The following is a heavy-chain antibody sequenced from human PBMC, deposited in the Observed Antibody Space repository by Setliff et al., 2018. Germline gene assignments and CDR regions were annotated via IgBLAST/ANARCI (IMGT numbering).Heavy chain of an antibody. V-gene: IGHV4-61*09. CDR1: VTRGSINSRTYY. CDR3: ARTGTYRYFDY. J-gene: IGHJ4*02. Sequence: PSETLSLTCGVFVTRGSINSRTYYWSWIRQSAGKGLEWIGHIYTSWSTVYNPSLKGRLTISVDTAQNQFSLRLTSVTAADTAVYYCARTGTYRYFDYWGQGALVTVSS. CDR2: IYTSWST. D-gene: IGHD1-1*01.